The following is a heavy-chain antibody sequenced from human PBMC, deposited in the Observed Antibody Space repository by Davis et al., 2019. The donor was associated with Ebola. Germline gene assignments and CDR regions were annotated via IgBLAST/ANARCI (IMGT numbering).Heavy chain of an antibody. CDR2: ISYDGSNK. V-gene: IGHV3-30*18. J-gene: IGHJ6*02. CDR1: GFTFSSYG. CDR3: AKTHRKIVLVVYAIGYGMDV. D-gene: IGHD2-8*02. Sequence: GESLKISCAASGFTFSSYGMHWVRQAPGKGLEWVAVISYDGSNKYYADSVKGRFTISRDNSKNTLYLQMNSLRAEDTAVYYCAKTHRKIVLVVYAIGYGMDVWGQGTTVTVSS.